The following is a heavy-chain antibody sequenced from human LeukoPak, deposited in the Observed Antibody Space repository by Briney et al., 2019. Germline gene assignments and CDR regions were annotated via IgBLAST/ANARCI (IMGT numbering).Heavy chain of an antibody. D-gene: IGHD2-15*01. J-gene: IGHJ4*02. CDR1: GFTFNTYA. CDR2: IKRDGSEK. Sequence: GGSLRLSCVASGFTFNTYAMSWVRQAPGKGLEWVASIKRDGSEKYYVDSVKGRFTISKDNAKNSLYLQMNSLRAEDTAVYYFAKIHCSGGSCHPPSDFDYWGQGTLVTVSS. V-gene: IGHV3-7*01. CDR3: AKIHCSGGSCHPPSDFDY.